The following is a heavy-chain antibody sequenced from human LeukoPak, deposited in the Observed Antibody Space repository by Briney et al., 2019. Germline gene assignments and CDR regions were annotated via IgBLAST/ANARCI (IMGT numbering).Heavy chain of an antibody. J-gene: IGHJ1*01. CDR3: AKDYHDSSGYSEYFQH. V-gene: IGHV3-23*01. Sequence: PGGSLRLSCAASGFTFSSYAMSWVRLAPGKGLEWVSAISGSGGSTYYADSVKGRFTISRDDSKNTLYLQMNSLRAEDTAVYYCAKDYHDSSGYSEYFQHWGQGTLVTASS. D-gene: IGHD3-22*01. CDR1: GFTFSSYA. CDR2: ISGSGGST.